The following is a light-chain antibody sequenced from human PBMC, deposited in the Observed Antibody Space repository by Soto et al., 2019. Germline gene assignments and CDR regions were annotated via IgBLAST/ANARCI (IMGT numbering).Light chain of an antibody. V-gene: IGKV3-15*01. CDR2: SAS. J-gene: IGKJ2*01. CDR3: HHYNNWPPRNT. Sequence: EIVMTQSPATLSLSPGQRATLSCRASQSVSSKLAWYQQRPGQAPRLLIYSASTRATGIPARFSGSGSGTEFTLTISSLQSEDFGIYYCHHYNNWPPRNTFGQGTKLEIK. CDR1: QSVSSK.